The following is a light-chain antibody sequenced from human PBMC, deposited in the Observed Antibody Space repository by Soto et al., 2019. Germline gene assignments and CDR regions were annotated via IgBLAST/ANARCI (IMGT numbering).Light chain of an antibody. CDR3: QQRSNWPPIT. Sequence: EVVLTQSPATLSLSPGERATLSCRASQSVSIYLAWYQQKPGQAPRLLIYDASNRAPGTPARFSGSGSGTDFTLTISSLEPEDFAVYYCQQRSNWPPITFGQGTRLEI. CDR1: QSVSIY. CDR2: DAS. J-gene: IGKJ5*01. V-gene: IGKV3-11*01.